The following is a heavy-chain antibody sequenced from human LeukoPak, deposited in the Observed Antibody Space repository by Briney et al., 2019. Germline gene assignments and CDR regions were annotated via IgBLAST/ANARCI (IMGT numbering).Heavy chain of an antibody. V-gene: IGHV3-30*03. CDR3: VRETGNTNYFDS. CDR2: ISYDGRGN. CDR1: GFPFSDYA. D-gene: IGHD1-1*01. Sequence: PGRSLRLSCAASGFPFSDYAMHWVRQAPGKGLGWVAVISYDGRGNDYADSVKGRFTISRDNSQTTLYLQMHSLIIEDTALYFCVRETGNTNYFDSWGQGALVTVSS. J-gene: IGHJ4*02.